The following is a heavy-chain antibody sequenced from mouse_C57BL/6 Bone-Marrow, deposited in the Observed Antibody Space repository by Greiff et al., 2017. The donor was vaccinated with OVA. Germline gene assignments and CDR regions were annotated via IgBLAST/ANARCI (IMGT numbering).Heavy chain of an antibody. CDR3: SSSYYSSPGRYFDV. CDR1: GFNIKDYY. J-gene: IGHJ1*03. CDR2: IDPEDGDT. D-gene: IGHD2-5*01. V-gene: IGHV14-1*01. Sequence: VQLQQSGAELVRPGASVKLSCTASGFNIKDYYMHWVKQRPEQGLEWIGRIDPEDGDTEYAPKFQGKATMTADPSSNTAYLQLSSLTSGDTAVYYCSSSYYSSPGRYFDVWGTGTTVTVAS.